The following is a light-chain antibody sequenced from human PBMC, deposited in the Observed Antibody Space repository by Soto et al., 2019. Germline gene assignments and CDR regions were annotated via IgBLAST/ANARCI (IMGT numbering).Light chain of an antibody. CDR2: GNS. Sequence: QAVLTQPPSVSGAPGQRVTICGTGSSSNIGAGYDVHWYQQLPGTAPKLLIYGNSNRPSGVPDRFSGSKSGTSASLAITGRQAEAEADYYCQSYDGSLSGWVFGGGTKLPV. CDR3: QSYDGSLSGWV. J-gene: IGLJ3*02. CDR1: SSNIGAGYD. V-gene: IGLV1-40*01.